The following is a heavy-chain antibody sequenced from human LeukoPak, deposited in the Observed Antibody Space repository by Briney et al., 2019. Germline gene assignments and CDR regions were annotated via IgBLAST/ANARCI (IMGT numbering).Heavy chain of an antibody. CDR2: INPNSGGT. Sequence: ASVKVSCKASGYTFTGYYMHWVRQAPGQGLEWMGWINPNSGGTNYAQKLQGRVTMTTDTSTSTAYMELRSLRSDDTAVYYCARDANTMVRGAIDYWGQGTLVTVSS. V-gene: IGHV1-2*02. CDR1: GYTFTGYY. D-gene: IGHD3-10*01. J-gene: IGHJ4*02. CDR3: ARDANTMVRGAIDY.